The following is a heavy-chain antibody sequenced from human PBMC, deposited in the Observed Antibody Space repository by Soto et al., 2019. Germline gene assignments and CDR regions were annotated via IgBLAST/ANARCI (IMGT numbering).Heavy chain of an antibody. CDR1: GYSFTSYW. V-gene: IGHV5-51*01. CDR2: IYPGDSDT. D-gene: IGHD2-15*01. J-gene: IGHJ5*02. Sequence: PGESLKISCKGSGYSFTSYWIGWVRQMPGKGLEWMGIIYPGDSDTRYSPSFQGQVTISADKSISTAYLQWSSLKASDTAMYYCARTPSPLNGCTCYPYHWFDPWGQGTLVTVSS. CDR3: ARTPSPLNGCTCYPYHWFDP.